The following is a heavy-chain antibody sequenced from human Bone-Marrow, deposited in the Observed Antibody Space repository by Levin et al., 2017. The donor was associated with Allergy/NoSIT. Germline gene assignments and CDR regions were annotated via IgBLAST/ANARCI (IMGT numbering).Heavy chain of an antibody. CDR2: LNPSNGVK. CDR1: GYTFTTFD. Sequence: GESLKISCKASGYTFTTFDISWVRQAAGQGPEWMGWLNPSNGVKYYTQKFEGRITMTRDTSINTAYMELSGLRSEDSAVYYCARSPVGWRETYRGMDVWGQGTTVTVS. V-gene: IGHV1-8*01. D-gene: IGHD6-19*01. J-gene: IGHJ6*02. CDR3: ARSPVGWRETYRGMDV.